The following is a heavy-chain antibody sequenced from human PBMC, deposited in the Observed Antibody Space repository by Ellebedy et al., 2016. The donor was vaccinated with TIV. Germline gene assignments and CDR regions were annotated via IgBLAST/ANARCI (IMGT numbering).Heavy chain of an antibody. CDR3: ARGPLRYFDWVYYYHGMDV. CDR1: GGSISTYY. J-gene: IGHJ6*02. Sequence: MPSETLSLTCTVSGGSISTYYWSWIRQPLGQGLEWIGYIYHSGYPEYNPSLKSRVTISLDTSKDQFSLRLSSVTAADTAVYYCARGPLRYFDWVYYYHGMDVWGQGTTVTVSS. CDR2: IYHSGYP. D-gene: IGHD3-9*01. V-gene: IGHV4-59*08.